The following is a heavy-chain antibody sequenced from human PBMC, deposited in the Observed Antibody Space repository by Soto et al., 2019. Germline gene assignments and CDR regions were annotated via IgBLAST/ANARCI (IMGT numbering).Heavy chain of an antibody. J-gene: IGHJ4*02. V-gene: IGHV3-48*01. CDR2: ISSSSSSI. CDR1: GFTFSSYA. CDR3: ARPYYDFWSGYYSTDY. Sequence: GGSLRLSCAASGFTFSSYAMSWVRQAPGKGLEWVSYISSSSSSIYYADSVKGRFTISRDNAKNSLYLQMNSLRAEDTAVYYCARPYYDFWSGYYSTDYWGQGTLVTVSS. D-gene: IGHD3-3*01.